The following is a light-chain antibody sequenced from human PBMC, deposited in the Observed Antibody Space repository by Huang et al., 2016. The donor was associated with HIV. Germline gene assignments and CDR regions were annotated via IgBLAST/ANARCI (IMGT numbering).Light chain of an antibody. V-gene: IGKV1-33*01. J-gene: IGKJ1*01. CDR3: QHYDSLPPWT. CDR2: DAA. CDR1: QDIGNY. Sequence: DIQMTQSPSSLSASVGDRVTITCQASQDIGNYLNWYQQKPGQSPNLLIYDAANLETGVPSSVSGSGSGTDFTFTISTLQPEDIATYYCQHYDSLPPWTFGQGTRVEI.